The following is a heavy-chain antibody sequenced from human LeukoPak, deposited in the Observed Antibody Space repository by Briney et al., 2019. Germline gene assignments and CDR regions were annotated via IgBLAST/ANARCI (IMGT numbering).Heavy chain of an antibody. J-gene: IGHJ4*02. CDR2: ISSSGSAI. Sequence: EGSLRLSCAASGFNFRSYSMNWVRQAPGKGLEWLSFISSSGSAIYYADSVRGRFTISRDNAKNSLSLQMTSLRAEDTAVYFCARDFQPYFDTGGYPSHFAYWGQGALVTVSS. D-gene: IGHD3-22*01. CDR3: ARDFQPYFDTGGYPSHFAY. CDR1: GFNFRSYS. V-gene: IGHV3-48*01.